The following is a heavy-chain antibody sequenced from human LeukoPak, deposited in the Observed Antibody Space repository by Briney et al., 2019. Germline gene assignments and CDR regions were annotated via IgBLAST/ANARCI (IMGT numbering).Heavy chain of an antibody. CDR2: ISSSSSYI. V-gene: IGHV3-21*01. Sequence: GGSLRLSCAASRFTFSSYSMNWVRQAPGKGLEWVSYISSSSSYIYYADSVKGRFAISRDNAKNSLYLQMNCLRAEDTAVYYCARDRYGDSDYWGQGTLVTVSS. J-gene: IGHJ4*02. D-gene: IGHD4-17*01. CDR3: ARDRYGDSDY. CDR1: RFTFSSYS.